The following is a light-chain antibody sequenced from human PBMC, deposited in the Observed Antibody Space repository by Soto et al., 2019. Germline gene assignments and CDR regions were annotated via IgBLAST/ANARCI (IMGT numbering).Light chain of an antibody. V-gene: IGKV1-5*03. CDR3: QQCNSYPPT. Sequence: DIQMTQSPSTLSASVGDRVTITCRASQSISSWLAWYQQKPGKAPKVLIYKASNSQSGVPARFSGSGSGTDFTLTISSLQPDVFATYYCQQCNSYPPTFGQGTTVDIK. J-gene: IGKJ1*01. CDR1: QSISSW. CDR2: KAS.